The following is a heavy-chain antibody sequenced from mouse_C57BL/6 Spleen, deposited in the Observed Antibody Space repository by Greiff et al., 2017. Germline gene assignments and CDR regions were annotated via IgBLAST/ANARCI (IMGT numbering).Heavy chain of an antibody. D-gene: IGHD1-1*01. CDR2: IYPGDGDT. J-gene: IGHJ3*01. Sequence: VKLQESGAELVKPGASVKISCKASGYAFSSYWMNWVKQRPGKGLEWIGQIYPGDGDTNYNGKFKGKATLTADKSSSTAYMQLSSLTSEDSAVYFCARWGYYGKGAWFAYWGQGTLVTVSA. CDR1: GYAFSSYW. CDR3: ARWGYYGKGAWFAY. V-gene: IGHV1-80*01.